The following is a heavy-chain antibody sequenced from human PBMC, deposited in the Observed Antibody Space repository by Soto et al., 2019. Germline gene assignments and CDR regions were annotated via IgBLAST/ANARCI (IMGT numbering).Heavy chain of an antibody. CDR3: AKDISRGPNKNYDFWSGPDY. D-gene: IGHD3-3*01. CDR1: GFTFDEYA. J-gene: IGHJ4*02. V-gene: IGHV3-43D*04. Sequence: EVQLVESGGVVVQPGGSLRLSCAASGFTFDEYAMHWVRQPPGKGLEWVSLISWDGSNRYYADSVQGRFTISRDNSKYSLYLEMNSLRPEDTALYYCAKDISRGPNKNYDFWSGPDYWGQGTLVTVSS. CDR2: ISWDGSNR.